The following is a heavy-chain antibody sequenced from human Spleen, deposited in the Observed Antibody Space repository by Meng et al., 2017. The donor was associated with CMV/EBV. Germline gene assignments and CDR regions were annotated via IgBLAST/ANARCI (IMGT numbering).Heavy chain of an antibody. Sequence: QVQWVQSGAAVKKPGASVKVSCKASGYIFTGYYMQWVRQAPGQGLEWMGWIEPDTGGTSHAPKFQGRVTMNRDTSIKTGYMELSRLTSDDTAVYYCAIGDYGPLDYWGQGTLVTVSS. CDR1: GYIFTGYY. V-gene: IGHV1-2*02. CDR2: IEPDTGGT. CDR3: AIGDYGPLDY. J-gene: IGHJ4*02. D-gene: IGHD4-17*01.